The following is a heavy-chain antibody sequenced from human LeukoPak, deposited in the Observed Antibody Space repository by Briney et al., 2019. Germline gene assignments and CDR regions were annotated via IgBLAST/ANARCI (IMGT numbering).Heavy chain of an antibody. Sequence: SETLSLTCAVYGGSFSGYYWSWIRQPPGKGLEWIGEIDHSGSTNYNPSLKSRVTISVDTSKNQFSLRMSSVTAADTAVYFCARGHGAGPTDYWGQGTLVTVSS. D-gene: IGHD3-10*01. V-gene: IGHV4-34*01. CDR2: IDHSGST. J-gene: IGHJ4*02. CDR1: GGSFSGYY. CDR3: ARGHGAGPTDY.